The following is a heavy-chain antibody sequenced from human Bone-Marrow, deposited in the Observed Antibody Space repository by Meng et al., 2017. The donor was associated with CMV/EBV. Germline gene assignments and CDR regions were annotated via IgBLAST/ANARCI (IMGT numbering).Heavy chain of an antibody. J-gene: IGHJ6*02. D-gene: IGHD6-6*01. V-gene: IGHV3-53*01. CDR3: ARGSDYYYYGMDV. CDR2: IYSGGST. Sequence: LSLTCAASGFTVSSNYMSWVRQAPGKGLEWVSVIYSGGSTYYADSVKGRFTISRDNSKNTLYLQMNSLRAEDTAVYYCARGSDYYYYGMDVWGQGTTVTVSS. CDR1: GFTVSSNY.